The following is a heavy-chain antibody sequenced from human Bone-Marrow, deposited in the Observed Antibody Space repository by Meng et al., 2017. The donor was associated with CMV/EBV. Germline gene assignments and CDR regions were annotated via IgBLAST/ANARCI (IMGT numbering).Heavy chain of an antibody. D-gene: IGHD1-26*01. J-gene: IGHJ4*02. Sequence: SVKVSCKASGFTFTSSAVQWVRQARGQRLEWIGGIVVGSGNTNYAQKFQERVTITRDMATSTAYMELSSLRCEDTAVYYCAAGRGAAAICPDYWGQGTLVTSPQ. CDR1: GFTFTSSA. V-gene: IGHV1-58*01. CDR2: IVVGSGNT. CDR3: AAGRGAAAICPDY.